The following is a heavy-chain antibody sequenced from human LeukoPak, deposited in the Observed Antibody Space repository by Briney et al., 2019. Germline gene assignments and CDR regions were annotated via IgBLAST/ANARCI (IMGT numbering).Heavy chain of an antibody. CDR1: GFSLSTSGML. CDR2: IDWDDDK. CDR3: ERLKYGNSYFDY. D-gene: IGHD2/OR15-2a*01. J-gene: IGHJ4*02. V-gene: IGHV2-70*04. Sequence: SGPALVKPTQTLTLTCTFSGFSLSTSGMLVRWIRQPPGKALGWVARIDWDDDKFYNSTLETRLTISKDTSKNQMVLTMTNMDPVDTATYYCERLKYGNSYFDYWGQGILVTVSS.